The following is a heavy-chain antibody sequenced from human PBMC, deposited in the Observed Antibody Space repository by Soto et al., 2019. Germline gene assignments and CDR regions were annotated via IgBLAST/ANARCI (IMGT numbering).Heavy chain of an antibody. J-gene: IGHJ5*02. CDR2: MNPNTGNT. Sequence: QVQLVQSGAEVKRPGASVKVSCKASGYTFTTYDINWVRQATGQGLEWMGWMNPNTGNTAYAQKFQGRVPMTRNTSISTAYMELSGLTSEDTAVYYCARGTHNYRFDPWGQGTLVTVSS. CDR1: GYTFTTYD. CDR3: ARGTHNYRFDP. D-gene: IGHD1-1*01. V-gene: IGHV1-8*01.